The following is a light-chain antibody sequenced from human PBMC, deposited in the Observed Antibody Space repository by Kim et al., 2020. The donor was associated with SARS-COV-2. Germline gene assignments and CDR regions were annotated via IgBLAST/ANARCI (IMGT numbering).Light chain of an antibody. V-gene: IGLV3-19*01. CDR2: AKT. CDR3: FSRDTDGPHNYV. CDR1: SLRSYY. Sequence: LVQTVRITCQGDSLRSYYASWYHQKPGQPPLLVIYAKTNRPSGIPDRFSGSSSGNTASLTITGAQAEDEADYYCFSRDTDGPHNYVFGTGTKVTVL. J-gene: IGLJ1*01.